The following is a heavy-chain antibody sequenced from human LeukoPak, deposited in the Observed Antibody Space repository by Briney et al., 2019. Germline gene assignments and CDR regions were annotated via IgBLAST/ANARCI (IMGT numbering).Heavy chain of an antibody. V-gene: IGHV3-66*01. D-gene: IGHD6-19*01. CDR1: GFTFSSYA. Sequence: PGGSLRLSCAASGFTFSSYAMSWGRQAPGKGLEWVSVIYSGGSTSYADAVKGRFTISRENSKNTLYLQLNSLRAEDTAVYFCARDYGTAGGWFSYFDYWGQGTLVTVSS. J-gene: IGHJ4*02. CDR2: IYSGGST. CDR3: ARDYGTAGGWFSYFDY.